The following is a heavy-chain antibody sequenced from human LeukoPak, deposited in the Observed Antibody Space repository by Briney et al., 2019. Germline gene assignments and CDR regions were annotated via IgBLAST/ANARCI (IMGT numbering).Heavy chain of an antibody. CDR1: GFTVSSNY. Sequence: AGGSLRLSRAASGFTVSSNYMSWVRQAPGKGLEWVSVIYSGGSTYYADSVKGRFTISRDNSKNTLYLQMNSLRAEDTAVYYCARVNGGNRYFDYSGQGTLVTVSS. CDR2: IYSGGST. CDR3: ARVNGGNRYFDY. V-gene: IGHV3-53*01. D-gene: IGHD4-23*01. J-gene: IGHJ4*02.